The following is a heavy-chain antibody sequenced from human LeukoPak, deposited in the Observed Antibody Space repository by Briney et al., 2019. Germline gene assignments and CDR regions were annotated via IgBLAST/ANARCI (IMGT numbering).Heavy chain of an antibody. Sequence: GASVKVSCKASGYTFTGYYMHWVRQAPGQGLEWMGWINPNSGGTNYAQKFQGRVTMTRDTSISTAYMELSRLRSDDTAVYYCAREDGDGDYLWFDPWGQGTLVTVSS. CDR2: INPNSGGT. CDR3: AREDGDGDYLWFDP. D-gene: IGHD4-17*01. V-gene: IGHV1-2*02. J-gene: IGHJ5*02. CDR1: GYTFTGYY.